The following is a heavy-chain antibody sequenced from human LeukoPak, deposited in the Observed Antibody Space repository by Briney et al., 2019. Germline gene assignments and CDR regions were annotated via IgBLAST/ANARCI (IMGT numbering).Heavy chain of an antibody. CDR2: ISGRSADI. Sequence: PGGSLRLSCAASGFTFSSYAMSWVRQAPGKGLEWVSSISGRSADIYYADSVKGRFTISRDNAKNSLYLQMNSLRAEDTAVYYCARDEGYISPTHFDYWGQGTLVTVSS. CDR3: ARDEGYISPTHFDY. V-gene: IGHV3-21*01. J-gene: IGHJ4*02. CDR1: GFTFSSYA. D-gene: IGHD6-13*01.